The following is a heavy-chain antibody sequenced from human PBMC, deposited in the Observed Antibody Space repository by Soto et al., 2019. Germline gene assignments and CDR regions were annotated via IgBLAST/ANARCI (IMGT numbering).Heavy chain of an antibody. D-gene: IGHD5-12*01. Sequence: QVHLVQSGAEVKKPGPSVKVSCKASGGTFSSYAISWVRQAPGQGLEWMGGIIPIFGTANYAQKFQGRVTITADESTSTAYMELSSLRSEDTAVYYCATAPVLEWLRFRGFDYWGQGTLVTVSS. CDR2: IIPIFGTA. CDR3: ATAPVLEWLRFRGFDY. CDR1: GGTFSSYA. V-gene: IGHV1-69*12. J-gene: IGHJ4*02.